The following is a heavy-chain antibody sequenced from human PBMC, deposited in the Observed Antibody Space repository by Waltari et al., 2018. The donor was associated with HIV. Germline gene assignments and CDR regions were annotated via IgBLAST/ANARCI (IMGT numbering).Heavy chain of an antibody. J-gene: IGHJ4*02. Sequence: EVQLVESGGGLVQPGGSLRLSCAASGFSFSSYWMHWVRQAPGQGLVWVSRMNSDVSRSEYADSVKGRFTISRDNAKNTLYLQMNSLRAEDTAVYFCAREGATSGSYFFDCWGQGTLVTVSS. CDR2: MNSDVSRS. CDR3: AREGATSGSYFFDC. CDR1: GFSFSSYW. V-gene: IGHV3-74*01. D-gene: IGHD3-22*01.